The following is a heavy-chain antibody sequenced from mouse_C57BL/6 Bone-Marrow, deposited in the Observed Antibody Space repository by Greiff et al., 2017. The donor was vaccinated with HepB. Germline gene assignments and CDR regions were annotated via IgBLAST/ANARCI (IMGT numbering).Heavy chain of an antibody. Sequence: VQLQQSGAELVKPGASVKLSCTASGFTIKDYYMHWVKQRTEQGLEWIGRIDPEDGDTNYAPKFQGKATITADTSSNTAYLQLSSLTSEDTAVYYCARDATVVYDWYFDVWGTGTTVTVSS. V-gene: IGHV14-2*01. J-gene: IGHJ1*03. CDR1: GFTIKDYY. CDR3: ARDATVVYDWYFDV. D-gene: IGHD1-1*01. CDR2: IDPEDGDT.